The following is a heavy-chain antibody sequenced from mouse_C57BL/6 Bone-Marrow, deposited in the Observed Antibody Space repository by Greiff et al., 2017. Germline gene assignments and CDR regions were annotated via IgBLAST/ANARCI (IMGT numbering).Heavy chain of an antibody. CDR3: ASEGYYYGSSYFDY. V-gene: IGHV3-6*01. J-gene: IGHJ2*01. D-gene: IGHD1-1*01. Sequence: ESGPGLVKPSQSLSLPCSVPGYSITSGYYWNWIRQFPGNKLEWMGYISYDGSNNYNPSLKNRISITRDTSKNQFFLKLNSVTTEDTATYYCASEGYYYGSSYFDYWGQGTTLTVSS. CDR1: GYSITSGYY. CDR2: ISYDGSN.